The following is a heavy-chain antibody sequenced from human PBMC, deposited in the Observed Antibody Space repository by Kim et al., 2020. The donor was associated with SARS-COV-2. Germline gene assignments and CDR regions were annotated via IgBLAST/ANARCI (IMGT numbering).Heavy chain of an antibody. CDR3: ARHERGGRMDVYFDV. CDR1: GGSMSATSYF. Sequence: SETLSLTCSVSGGSMSATSYFWGWIRQPPGKGLEWIGSIFSSGSTNYNPSLKGRVTISVDTSKNQFSLKVYSVTAADTAVYYCARHERGGRMDVYFDVWGQGTLVPVSS. V-gene: IGHV4-39*01. CDR2: IFSSGST. J-gene: IGHJ4*02.